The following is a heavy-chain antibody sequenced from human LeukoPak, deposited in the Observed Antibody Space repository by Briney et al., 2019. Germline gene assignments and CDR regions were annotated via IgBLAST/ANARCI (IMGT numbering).Heavy chain of an antibody. CDR2: ISGSGGST. Sequence: GGSLRLSCAASGFTFSSYAMSWVRQAPGKGLEWVSAISGSGGSTYYADSVKGRFTISRDNSKNTLYLQMNSLRAEDTAVYYCAKGRALLWFGEKHRSTPVDYWGQGTLVSVSS. CDR3: AKGRALLWFGEKHRSTPVDY. V-gene: IGHV3-23*01. CDR1: GFTFSSYA. D-gene: IGHD3-10*01. J-gene: IGHJ4*02.